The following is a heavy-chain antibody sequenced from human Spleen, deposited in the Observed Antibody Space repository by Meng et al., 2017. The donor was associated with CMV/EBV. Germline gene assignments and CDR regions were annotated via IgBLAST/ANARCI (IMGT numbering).Heavy chain of an antibody. CDR3: ARHLRLGASGYSSSNGLDV. J-gene: IGHJ6*02. Sequence: ESLKFSCAASGFTFSSYDMHWVRQATGKGLEWVSAIGTAGDTYYPGSVKGRFTISRENAKNSLYLQMNSLRAGDTAVYYCARHLRLGASGYSSSNGLDVWGQGTTVTVSS. V-gene: IGHV3-13*01. CDR1: GFTFSSYD. D-gene: IGHD6-13*01. CDR2: IGTAGDT.